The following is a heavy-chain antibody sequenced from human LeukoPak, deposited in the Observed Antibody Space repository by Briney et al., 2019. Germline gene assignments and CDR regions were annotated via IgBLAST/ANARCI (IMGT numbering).Heavy chain of an antibody. CDR2: INHSGST. V-gene: IGHV4-34*01. J-gene: IGHJ4*02. CDR3: ARARYYYGSGSYPY. CDR1: GGSFSGYY. D-gene: IGHD3-10*01. Sequence: LETLSLTCAVYGGSFSGYYWSWIRQPPGKGLEWIGEINHSGSTNYNPSLKSRVTISVDTSKNQFSLKLSSVTAADTAVYYCARARYYYGSGSYPYWGQGTLVTVSS.